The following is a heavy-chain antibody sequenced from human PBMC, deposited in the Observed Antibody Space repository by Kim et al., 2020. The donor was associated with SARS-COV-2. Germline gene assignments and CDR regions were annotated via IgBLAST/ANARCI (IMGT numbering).Heavy chain of an antibody. CDR1: GFTFSSYS. CDR3: ARELGKLRATLGSYYNHYYYYYGMDV. Sequence: GGSLRLSCAASGFTFSSYSMNWVRQAPGKGLEWVSSISSSSSYIYYADSVKGRFTISRDNAKNSLYLQMNSLRAEDTAVYYCARELGKLRATLGSYYNHYYYYYGMDVWGQGTTVTVSS. J-gene: IGHJ6*02. V-gene: IGHV3-21*01. D-gene: IGHD1-26*01. CDR2: ISSSSSYI.